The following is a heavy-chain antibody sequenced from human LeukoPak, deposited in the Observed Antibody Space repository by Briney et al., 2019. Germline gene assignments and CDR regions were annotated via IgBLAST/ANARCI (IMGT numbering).Heavy chain of an antibody. V-gene: IGHV3-11*01. J-gene: IGHJ4*02. CDR2: IKGIGPTT. CDR1: GFTFSDYY. D-gene: IGHD3-22*01. CDR3: AKDSNGYYLH. Sequence: VGSLRLSCAASGFTFSDYYMSWIRQAPGKGLECVSTIKGIGPTTYSADTLKSRFTISRDNATNSLYLQMKSLRAEDTALYYGAKDSNGYYLHWGQGTLVTVSS.